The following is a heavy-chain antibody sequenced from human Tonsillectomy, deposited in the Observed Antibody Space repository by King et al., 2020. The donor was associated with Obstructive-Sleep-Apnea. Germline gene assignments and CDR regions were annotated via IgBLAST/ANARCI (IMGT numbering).Heavy chain of an antibody. J-gene: IGHJ4*02. Sequence: VQLVESGGGLVQPGGSLRLSCSASGFTFRTYNMNWVRQAPGKGLEWLSYIGSASSPIYYADSVRGRFTISRDNAKNSVYLQLNIVTAEDTAVYYCARDFYNSGSYSFDYWGQGSLVIVSA. D-gene: IGHD3-10*01. V-gene: IGHV3-48*04. CDR1: GFTFRTYN. CDR3: ARDFYNSGSYSFDY. CDR2: IGSASSPI.